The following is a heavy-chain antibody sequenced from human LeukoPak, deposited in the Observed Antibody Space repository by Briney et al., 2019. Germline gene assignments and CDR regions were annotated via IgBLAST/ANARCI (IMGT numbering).Heavy chain of an antibody. Sequence: GGSLRLSCAASGFTFSSYSMNWVRQAPWKGLEWVSSISSSSSYIYYADSVKGRFTISRDNAKNSLYLQMNSLRAEDTAVYYCARDLGNFDAFDIWGQGTMVTVSS. J-gene: IGHJ3*02. D-gene: IGHD3-16*01. CDR3: ARDLGNFDAFDI. V-gene: IGHV3-21*01. CDR1: GFTFSSYS. CDR2: ISSSSSYI.